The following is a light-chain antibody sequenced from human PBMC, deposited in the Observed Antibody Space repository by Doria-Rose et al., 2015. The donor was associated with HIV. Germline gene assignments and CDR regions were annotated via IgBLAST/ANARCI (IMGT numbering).Light chain of an antibody. CDR2: GGS. J-gene: IGKJ1*01. Sequence: TQSPGTLSLSPGERATLSCRASQSFSSTYLAWYQQKPGQAPSLLIYGGSTRATGIPDRFSASGSGTDFTLTINRLEPEDFALYYRHQYGTSWTFGQGTKVEI. V-gene: IGKV3-20*01. CDR1: QSFSSTY. CDR3: HQYGTSWT.